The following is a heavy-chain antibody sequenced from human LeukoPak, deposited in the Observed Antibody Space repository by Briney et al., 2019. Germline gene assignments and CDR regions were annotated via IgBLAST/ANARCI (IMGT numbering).Heavy chain of an antibody. CDR2: IYSGGST. Sequence: GGSLRLSCAASGFTVSSNYMSWVRQAPGKGLEWVSVIYSGGSTYYADSVKGRFTISRDNSKNTLYLQLNSLRGEDTAVYYCARGGDSSTWYYYFDYWGQGTLVTVSS. J-gene: IGHJ4*02. D-gene: IGHD6-13*01. V-gene: IGHV3-53*05. CDR1: GFTVSSNY. CDR3: ARGGDSSTWYYYFDY.